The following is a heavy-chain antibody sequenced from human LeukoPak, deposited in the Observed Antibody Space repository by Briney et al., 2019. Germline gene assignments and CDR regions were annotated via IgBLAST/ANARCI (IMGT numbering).Heavy chain of an antibody. CDR2: IKEEGSEK. CDR3: ARGQSPSFYDMDV. D-gene: IGHD3-16*02. V-gene: IGHV3-7*02. CDR1: GFTFSSYW. Sequence: PGGSLRLSCAASGFTFSSYWMSWVRQAPGKGLEWVANIKEEGSEKYYMDSMRGRFTISRDNAKNSLYLQMNSLGAEDTAVYYCARGQSPSFYDMDVWGQGTTVIVS. J-gene: IGHJ6*02.